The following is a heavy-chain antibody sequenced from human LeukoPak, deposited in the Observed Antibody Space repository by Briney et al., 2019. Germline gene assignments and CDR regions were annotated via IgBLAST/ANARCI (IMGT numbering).Heavy chain of an antibody. Sequence: PSETLSLTCTVSGGSISSGGHYWSWIRQAPGKGLEWVSYISSSTSTRYYADSVKGRFTISRDNAKNSLYLQMNSLRDEDTAVYYCARSDNWNYDRSWFDSWGQGTLVTVSS. CDR1: GGSISSGGHY. CDR2: ISSSTSTR. CDR3: ARSDNWNYDRSWFDS. D-gene: IGHD1-7*01. J-gene: IGHJ5*01. V-gene: IGHV3-48*02.